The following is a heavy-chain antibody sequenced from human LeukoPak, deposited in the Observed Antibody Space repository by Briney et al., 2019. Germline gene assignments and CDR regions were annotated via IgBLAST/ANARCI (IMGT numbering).Heavy chain of an antibody. CDR2: IYYSGST. CDR1: GGSISSYY. Sequence: SETLSLTCTVSGGSISSYYWSWIRQPLGKGLEWIGYIYYSGSTNYNPSLKSRVTISVDTSKNQFSLKLSSVTAADTAVYYCASTVTPYYFDYWGQGTLVTVSS. D-gene: IGHD4-11*01. V-gene: IGHV4-59*01. CDR3: ASTVTPYYFDY. J-gene: IGHJ4*02.